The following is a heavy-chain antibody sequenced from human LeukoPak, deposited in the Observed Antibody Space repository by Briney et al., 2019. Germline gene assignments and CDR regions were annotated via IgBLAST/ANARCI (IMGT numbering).Heavy chain of an antibody. CDR3: ARQYDFWSGPDY. CDR1: GFTPSRLA. CDR2: ISGSGGST. J-gene: IGHJ4*02. Sequence: GRSLRLSRAASGFTPSRLATNWVRQAPGKGLEWVSGISGSGGSTYYADSVTGRFTISRDNSKNTLYLQMNSLRVEDTAVYDCARQYDFWSGPDYGGEGTLVTVSS. V-gene: IGHV3-23*01. D-gene: IGHD3-3*01.